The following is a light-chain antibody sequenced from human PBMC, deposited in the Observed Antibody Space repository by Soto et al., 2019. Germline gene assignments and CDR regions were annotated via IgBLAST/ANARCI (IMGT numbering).Light chain of an antibody. J-gene: IGLJ2*01. Sequence: QSALTQPASVSGSPGQSITISCTGTSSDVGSYNLVSWYQQHPGKAPKLMIYEVSKRPSGVSHRFSGSKSGNTASLTISGLQAEDEADYYCCSYAGSREVFGGGTKLTVL. CDR3: CSYAGSREV. CDR2: EVS. V-gene: IGLV2-23*02. CDR1: SSDVGSYNL.